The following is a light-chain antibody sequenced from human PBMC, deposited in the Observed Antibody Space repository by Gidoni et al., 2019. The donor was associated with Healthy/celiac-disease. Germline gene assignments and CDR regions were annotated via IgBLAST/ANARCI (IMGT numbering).Light chain of an antibody. V-gene: IGKV3-20*01. Sequence: EIVLTQSPGTLSLSPGESATLSCRASQTISINFLAWYQQKPGQAPRLLVYGASNRAPGIPDRFSASESATDFTLTISRVEPEDLAVYYCQQYAASPPITFGQGTRLEIK. CDR1: QTISINF. J-gene: IGKJ5*01. CDR2: GAS. CDR3: QQYAASPPIT.